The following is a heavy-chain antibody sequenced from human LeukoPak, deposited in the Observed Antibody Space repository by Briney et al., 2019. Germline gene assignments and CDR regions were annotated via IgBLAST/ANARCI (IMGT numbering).Heavy chain of an antibody. CDR3: VTDGPPDEVVSATFDH. Sequence: GRSLRLSCAASGLTFRTYGTHWVRQAPGKGLEWVAVISYDGRDRYYADSVKGRFTISRDDSRNTLYLQMNSLSAEDTAVYYCVTDGPPDEVVSATFDHWGQGTLVTVSS. CDR2: ISYDGRDR. CDR1: GLTFRTYG. V-gene: IGHV3-33*03. J-gene: IGHJ4*02. D-gene: IGHD2-15*01.